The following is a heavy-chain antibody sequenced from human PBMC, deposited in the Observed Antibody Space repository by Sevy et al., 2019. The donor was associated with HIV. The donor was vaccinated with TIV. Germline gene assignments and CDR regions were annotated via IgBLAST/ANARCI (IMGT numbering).Heavy chain of an antibody. CDR2: IYYSGSR. D-gene: IGHD3-10*01. CDR1: GGAIRSSHW. V-gene: IGHV4-4*02. Sequence: SETLSLTCAVSGGAIRSSHWWSWVRQSPGKGLEWIGEIYYSGSRNYNPSLKSRLTISVDTSNNLFSLSLSSVTAADTAVYYCAREEYFYGSGTYGYGMDVWGQRTTVTVSS. J-gene: IGHJ6*02. CDR3: AREEYFYGSGTYGYGMDV.